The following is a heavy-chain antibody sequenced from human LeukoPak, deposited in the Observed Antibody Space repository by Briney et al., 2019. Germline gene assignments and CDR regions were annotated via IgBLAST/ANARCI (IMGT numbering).Heavy chain of an antibody. Sequence: SETLSLTCVVSGGSFSGYYWSWIRQPPGKGLEWIGEINHGGRTNYSPSLKSRVTISVDTSKNQFSLNLSSVTAADTAVYYCARGLELGYCSGASCYIWFDPWGQGTLVTVSS. CDR2: INHGGRT. CDR1: GGSFSGYY. V-gene: IGHV4-34*01. D-gene: IGHD2-2*02. CDR3: ARGLELGYCSGASCYIWFDP. J-gene: IGHJ5*02.